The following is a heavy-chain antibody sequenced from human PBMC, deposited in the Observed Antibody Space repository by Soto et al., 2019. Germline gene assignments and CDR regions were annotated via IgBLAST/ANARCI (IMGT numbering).Heavy chain of an antibody. CDR1: GGSLSRSSYY. CDR2: IYYSGST. J-gene: IGHJ4*02. Sequence: TLSLPCTVSGGSLSRSSYYWGWIRHPPGKGLEWIGYIYYSGSTYCNPSLKSRVTISVDTSKNQFSLKLSSVTAADTAVYYCARVDRGSCYAYWGQGTLVTVSS. V-gene: IGHV4-30-4*08. CDR3: ARVDRGSCYAY. D-gene: IGHD2-15*01.